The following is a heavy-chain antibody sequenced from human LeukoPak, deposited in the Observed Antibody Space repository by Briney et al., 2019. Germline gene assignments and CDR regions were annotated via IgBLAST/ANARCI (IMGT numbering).Heavy chain of an antibody. CDR2: INAGNGNT. CDR1: GYSFTSYT. Sequence: GASVKVSCKASGYSFTSYTMHWVRQAPGQRLEWMGWINAGNGNTNYSQEFQGRVTITRDTSASTAYMELRSLKSDDTAVYYCASLKNYYDSSGYLVTDAFDIWGQGTMVTVSS. CDR3: ASLKNYYDSSGYLVTDAFDI. V-gene: IGHV1-3*01. J-gene: IGHJ3*02. D-gene: IGHD3-22*01.